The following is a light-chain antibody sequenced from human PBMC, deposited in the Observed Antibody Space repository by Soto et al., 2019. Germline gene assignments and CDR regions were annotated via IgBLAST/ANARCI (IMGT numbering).Light chain of an antibody. CDR1: QSVSSN. J-gene: IGKJ1*01. CDR2: GTS. V-gene: IGKV3-15*01. Sequence: EMVMTQSPATLSVSPGSRATLSCRASQSVSSNLAWYQQKPGQAPRLLIYGTSTRATGIPARFSGSGSGTEFTLSISSLQSEDFAVYYCQQSDNWPPTFGQGTKVDIK. CDR3: QQSDNWPPT.